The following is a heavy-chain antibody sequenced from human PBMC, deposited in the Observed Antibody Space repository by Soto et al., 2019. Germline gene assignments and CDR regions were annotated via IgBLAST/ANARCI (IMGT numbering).Heavy chain of an antibody. CDR3: GGGGGVGVAGSAAFDM. CDR1: GYPVTAYY. J-gene: IGHJ3*02. D-gene: IGHD3-3*01. CDR2: INPATGAA. Sequence: QLHLVQSGAVVKKPGASVTVSCSASGYPVTAYYMHWVRQAPGRGLEWMGGINPATGAAKYTQTYQGRATMTRDTSTGKVFMELSGLTSEDPAVFYGGGGGGVGVAGSAAFDMWGQGTLVTVSS. V-gene: IGHV1-2*02.